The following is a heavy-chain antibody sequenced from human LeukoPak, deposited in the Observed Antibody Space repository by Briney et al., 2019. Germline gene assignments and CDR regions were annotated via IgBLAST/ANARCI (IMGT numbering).Heavy chain of an antibody. J-gene: IGHJ4*02. Sequence: SETLSLTCTVSGGSISSYYWSWIRQPAGKGLEWIGRIYTSGSTNYNPSLKSRVTMSVDTSKNQFSLKLSSVTAADTAVYYCARDRPHIVGATLDYWGQGTLVTVSS. CDR1: GGSISSYY. V-gene: IGHV4-4*07. CDR3: ARDRPHIVGATLDY. CDR2: IYTSGST. D-gene: IGHD1-26*01.